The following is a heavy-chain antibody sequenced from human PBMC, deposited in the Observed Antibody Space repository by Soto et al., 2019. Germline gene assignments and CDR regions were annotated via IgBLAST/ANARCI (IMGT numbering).Heavy chain of an antibody. CDR3: ARAWFGEIVFDI. V-gene: IGHV4-34*01. CDR2: INHSGST. J-gene: IGHJ3*02. D-gene: IGHD3-10*01. Sequence: SETLSLTCAVYGGSFSGYYWSWIRQPPGKGLEWIGEINHSGSTNYNPSLKSRVTISVDTSKNQFSLKLSSVTAADTAVYYCARAWFGEIVFDIGGKGTMAPVPS. CDR1: GGSFSGYY.